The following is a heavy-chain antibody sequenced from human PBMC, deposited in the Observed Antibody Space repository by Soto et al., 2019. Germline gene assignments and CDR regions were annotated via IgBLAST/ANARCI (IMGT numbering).Heavy chain of an antibody. CDR1: GDSVSSNGAA. J-gene: IGHJ4*02. CDR3: SRVPPRFHSAFDF. CDR2: TYYRSRWYS. D-gene: IGHD4-4*01. Sequence: SQTLSLTCAISGDSVSSNGAAWNWIRQSPSRGLEWLGRTYYRSRWYSDYAPSVKSRITVNPDTSQNQFSLQLNSVTPEDTAIYYCSRVPPRFHSAFDFCGPGTLLTVFS. V-gene: IGHV6-1*01.